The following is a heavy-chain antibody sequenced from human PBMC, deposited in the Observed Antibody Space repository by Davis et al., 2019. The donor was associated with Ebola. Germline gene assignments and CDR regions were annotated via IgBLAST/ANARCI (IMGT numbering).Heavy chain of an antibody. CDR3: ARGGYCSGGSCYGGYYYYGMDV. CDR2: IYYSGST. Sequence: SETLSLTCTVSGGSISSYYWSWIRQPPGKGLEWIGYIYYSGSTNYNPSLKSRVTISVDKSKNQFSLKLSSVTAADTAVYYCARGGYCSGGSCYGGYYYYGMDVWGQGTTVTVSS. J-gene: IGHJ6*02. CDR1: GGSISSYY. D-gene: IGHD2-15*01. V-gene: IGHV4-59*12.